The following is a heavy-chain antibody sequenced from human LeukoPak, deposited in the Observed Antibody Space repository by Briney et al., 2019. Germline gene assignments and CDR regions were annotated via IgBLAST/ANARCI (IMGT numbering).Heavy chain of an antibody. Sequence: ASVKVSCKASGYTFTSYAMNWVRQAPGQGLEWMGWINTNTGNPTYAQGFTGRFVFSLDTSVSTAYLQISSLKAEDTAVYYCARDYGRYCSGGSCYSGHYYYGMDVWGQGTTVTVSS. J-gene: IGHJ6*02. CDR1: GYTFTSYA. D-gene: IGHD2-15*01. CDR2: INTNTGNP. V-gene: IGHV7-4-1*02. CDR3: ARDYGRYCSGGSCYSGHYYYGMDV.